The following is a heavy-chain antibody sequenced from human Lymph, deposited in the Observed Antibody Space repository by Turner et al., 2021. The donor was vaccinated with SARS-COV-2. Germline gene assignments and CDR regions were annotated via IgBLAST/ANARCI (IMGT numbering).Heavy chain of an antibody. D-gene: IGHD3-22*01. V-gene: IGHV1-2*02. Sequence: QVQLVQSVAEGKEPEASLKVSCKSSGYTFTGYYMPWVRQAPGQGLEWMGWINPDIGGTNYAQNFQDRVTMTKDTAISTAYMELSRLRSDDTGVYYCARGGLYYYDSSAYYGDAFDFWGQGTMVTVSS. CDR1: GYTFTGYY. CDR3: ARGGLYYYDSSAYYGDAFDF. J-gene: IGHJ3*01. CDR2: INPDIGGT.